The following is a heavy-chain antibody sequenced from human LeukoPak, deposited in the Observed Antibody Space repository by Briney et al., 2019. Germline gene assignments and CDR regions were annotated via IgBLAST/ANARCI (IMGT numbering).Heavy chain of an antibody. Sequence: PSETLSLTCTVSGGSISSYYWSWIRQPPGKGLEWIGYIYYSGSTNYNPSLKSRATISVDTSKNQFSLKLSSVTAADTAVYYCAREAITMIVVPGAFDIWGQGTMVTVSS. D-gene: IGHD3-22*01. CDR2: IYYSGST. CDR1: GGSISSYY. V-gene: IGHV4-59*01. J-gene: IGHJ3*02. CDR3: AREAITMIVVPGAFDI.